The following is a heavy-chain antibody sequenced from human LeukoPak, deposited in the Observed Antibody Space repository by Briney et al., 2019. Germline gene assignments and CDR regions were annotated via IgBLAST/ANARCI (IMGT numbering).Heavy chain of an antibody. CDR2: ISGSGGST. CDR1: GFTFSSYG. D-gene: IGHD3-3*01. CDR3: AKASDYDFWSGYHWYFDL. J-gene: IGHJ2*01. Sequence: GGSLRLSCAASGFTFSSYGMSWVRQAPGKGLEWVSAISGSGGSTYYADSVKGRFTISRDNSKSTLYLQMNSLRAEDTAVYYCAKASDYDFWSGYHWYFDLWGRGTLVTVSS. V-gene: IGHV3-23*01.